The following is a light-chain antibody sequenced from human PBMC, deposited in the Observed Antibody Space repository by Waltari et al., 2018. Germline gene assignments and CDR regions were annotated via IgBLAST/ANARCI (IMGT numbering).Light chain of an antibody. V-gene: IGLV4-69*01. CDR1: SWHSSNI. CDR3: ETGGHGTWV. Sequence: QLVLTQSPSASASLGASVKLTCTLSSWHSSNIIAWITQEPGKGPRYLMQVNSDGSHRKGDEIPVRFSGSSSGAELYLTISSLQSEDEADYYCETGGHGTWVFGGGTKLTVL. CDR2: VNSDGSH. J-gene: IGLJ3*02.